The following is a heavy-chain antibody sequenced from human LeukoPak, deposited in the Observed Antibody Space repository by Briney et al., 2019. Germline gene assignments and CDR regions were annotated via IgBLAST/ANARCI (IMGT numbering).Heavy chain of an antibody. Sequence: GGSLRLSCAASGFTFSNAWMTWVRQAPGKRLEWVGRIKGKTDGGTTYYAAPVKGRFTISRDDSKNTLYLQMNSLKTEDTAVYYCTRLEFSGNTRSTASDYWGQGTLVTVSS. J-gene: IGHJ4*02. D-gene: IGHD3-16*02. CDR2: IKGKTDGGTT. CDR3: TRLEFSGNTRSTASDY. V-gene: IGHV3-15*01. CDR1: GFTFSNAW.